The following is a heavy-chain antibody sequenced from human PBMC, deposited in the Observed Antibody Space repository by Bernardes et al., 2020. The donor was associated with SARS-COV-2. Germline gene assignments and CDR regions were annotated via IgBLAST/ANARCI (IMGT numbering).Heavy chain of an antibody. CDR1: GITFSRTW. V-gene: IGHV3-74*01. Sequence: GGSLSLSSAASGITFSRTWRHWVRPPPGKGRLWFSRISGDGSVTNYADPVKGRFIISRDNAKNTLYLQMNSLRDEDTAVYYCGSSSSTCCDQWGQGTLVTVSS. D-gene: IGHD2-2*01. J-gene: IGHJ4*02. CDR3: GSSSSTCCDQ. CDR2: ISGDGSVT.